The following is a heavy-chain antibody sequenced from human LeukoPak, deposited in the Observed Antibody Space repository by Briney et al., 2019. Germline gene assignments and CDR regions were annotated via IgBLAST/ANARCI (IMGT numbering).Heavy chain of an antibody. J-gene: IGHJ4*02. Sequence: EASETLSLTCTVSGGSFSSSTYYWGWIRQPPGKGLEWIGSIYYSGSTYYNPSLKSRVTISMDKSKNQFSLILTSMTAADTAVYYCARQGALVGATGRFYDYWGQGTLVTVSS. D-gene: IGHD1-26*01. CDR3: ARQGALVGATGRFYDY. CDR2: IYYSGST. CDR1: GGSFSSSTYY. V-gene: IGHV4-39*07.